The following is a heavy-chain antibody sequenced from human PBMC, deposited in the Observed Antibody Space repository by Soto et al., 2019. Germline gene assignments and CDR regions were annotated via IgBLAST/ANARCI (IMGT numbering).Heavy chain of an antibody. CDR1: GGSISSSNW. CDR2: IYHSWST. D-gene: IGHD3-22*01. J-gene: IGHJ3*02. CDR3: ARDWGLDSSGYYANAFDI. V-gene: IGHV4-4*02. Sequence: QVQLQESGPGLVKPSGTLSLTCAVSGGSISSSNWWRWVRQPPGKGLEWIGGIYHSWSTNYNPSLTIRVTISVDKSKNKFSLKLSSVTAADTAVYYCARDWGLDSSGYYANAFDIWGQGTMVTVSS.